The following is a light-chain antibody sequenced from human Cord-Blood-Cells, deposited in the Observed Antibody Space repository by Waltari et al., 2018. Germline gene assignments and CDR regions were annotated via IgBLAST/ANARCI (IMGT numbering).Light chain of an antibody. CDR2: AVS. CDR3: SSYTSSSTWV. CDR1: SSDVGGYNY. J-gene: IGLJ3*02. V-gene: IGLV2-14*01. Sequence: QSALTQPASVSGSPGQSITISCTGTSSDVGGYNYVSWYQQHPGKAPKLMIYAVSKRPPGVSNRFSGSKSGNTASLTISGLQAEDEADYYCSSYTSSSTWVFGGGTKLTVL.